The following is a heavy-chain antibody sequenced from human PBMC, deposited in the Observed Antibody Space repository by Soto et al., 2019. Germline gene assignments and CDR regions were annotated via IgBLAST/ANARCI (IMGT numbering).Heavy chain of an antibody. Sequence: QVQLVESGGGLVKPGGSLRLSCAASGFTFSDYYMSWIRQAPGKGLEWVSYISSSGSTIYYADSVKGRFTISRDNAKNALYLKRTTLRAEDTALYYCARARRDWTSGGATYYNYMDVWGKGTTVTVSS. D-gene: IGHD1-26*01. CDR1: GFTFSDYY. J-gene: IGHJ6*03. V-gene: IGHV3-11*01. CDR3: ARARRDWTSGGATYYNYMDV. CDR2: ISSSGSTI.